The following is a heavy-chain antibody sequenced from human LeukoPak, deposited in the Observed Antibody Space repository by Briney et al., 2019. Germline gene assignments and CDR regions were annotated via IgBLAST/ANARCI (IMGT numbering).Heavy chain of an antibody. D-gene: IGHD2/OR15-2a*01. CDR1: GGSFSGYY. V-gene: IGHV3-30-3*01. CDR2: ISYDGSNE. Sequence: LSLTCAVYGGSFSGYYWSWIRQSPGKGLEWVAVISYDGSNEYYADSVKGRFTISRDNSKNTLYLQMNSLRVEDTAVYYCARAENRGPYYGMDVWGRGTTVTVSS. J-gene: IGHJ6*02. CDR3: ARAENRGPYYGMDV.